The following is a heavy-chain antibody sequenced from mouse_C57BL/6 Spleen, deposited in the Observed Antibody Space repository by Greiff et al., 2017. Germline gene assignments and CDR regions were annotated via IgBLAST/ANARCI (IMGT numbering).Heavy chain of an antibody. CDR3: AKRRDYYAMDY. J-gene: IGHJ4*01. Sequence: QVQLKQSGPELVKPGASVKISCKASGYAFSSSWMNWVKQRPGKGLEWIGRIYPGDGDTNYNGKFKGKATLTADKSSSTAYMQLSSLTSEDSAVYFCAKRRDYYAMDYWGQGTSVTVSS. V-gene: IGHV1-82*01. CDR2: IYPGDGDT. CDR1: GYAFSSSW.